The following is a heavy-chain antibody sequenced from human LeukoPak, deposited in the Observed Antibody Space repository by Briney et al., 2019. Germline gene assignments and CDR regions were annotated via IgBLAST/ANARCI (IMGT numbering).Heavy chain of an antibody. CDR1: GFTFSSYC. V-gene: IGHV3-48*02. Sequence: GGSLRLSCAASGFTFSSYCMNWVRQAPGKGLEWVSYITGSSRTIYYADSVKGRFTISRDNAKNSLYLQMNSLRDEDTAVYYCARDGGSSWEIDYWGQGTLVTVSS. CDR2: ITGSSRTI. D-gene: IGHD6-13*01. J-gene: IGHJ4*02. CDR3: ARDGGSSWEIDY.